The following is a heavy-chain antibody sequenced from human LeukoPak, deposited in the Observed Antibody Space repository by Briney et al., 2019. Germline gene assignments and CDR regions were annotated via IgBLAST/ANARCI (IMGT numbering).Heavy chain of an antibody. Sequence: ASVKVSCKASGYIFTSYAMHWVRQAPGQRLEWMGWINAGNGNTKYSQKFQGRVTITRDTSASTAYMELSSLRSEDTAVYYCACDYYDSSGYFDWGQGTLVTVSS. CDR1: GYIFTSYA. V-gene: IGHV1-3*01. D-gene: IGHD3-22*01. CDR3: ACDYYDSSGYFD. J-gene: IGHJ4*02. CDR2: INAGNGNT.